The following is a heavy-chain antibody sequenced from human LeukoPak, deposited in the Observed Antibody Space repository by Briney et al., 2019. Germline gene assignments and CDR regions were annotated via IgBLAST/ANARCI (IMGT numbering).Heavy chain of an antibody. J-gene: IGHJ4*02. D-gene: IGHD6-13*01. CDR2: IYHSGST. CDR3: ARARGSSWYRSAWYFDY. Sequence: PSQTLSLTCAVSGGSISSGGYAWSWIRQPPGKGLEWIGYIYHSGSTYYNPSLKSRVTISVDRSKNQFSLKLSSVTAADPAVYSCARARGSSWYRSAWYFDYWGQGTLVTVSP. V-gene: IGHV4-30-2*01. CDR1: GGSISSGGYA.